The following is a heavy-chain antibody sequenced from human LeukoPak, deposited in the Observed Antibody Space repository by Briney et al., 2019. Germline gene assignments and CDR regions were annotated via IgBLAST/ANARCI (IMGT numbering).Heavy chain of an antibody. Sequence: RPGGSLTLSWAAYGFTLDDYGVSWVRHPPGKGLEWAFSISGNAGSTGYADSVKGRFTIPRNNAKNSLYLRTKSRRAENTAVYYCARGCDIVYWGQGTLFSVSS. V-gene: IGHV3-20*04. CDR1: GFTLDDYG. D-gene: IGHD2-15*01. J-gene: IGHJ4*02. CDR2: ISGNAGST. CDR3: ARGCDIVY.